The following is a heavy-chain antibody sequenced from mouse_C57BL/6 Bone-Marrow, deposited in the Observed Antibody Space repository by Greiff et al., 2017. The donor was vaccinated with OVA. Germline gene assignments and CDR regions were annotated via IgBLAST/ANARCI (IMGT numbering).Heavy chain of an antibody. CDR2: ILPGSGST. V-gene: IGHV1-9*01. D-gene: IGHD1-1*01. Sequence: QVQLQQSGAELMKPGPSGKLSGKVTASPFTGYWLDGVKQRPGHGLEWIGEILPGSGSTNYNEKFKGKATFTADTSSNTAYMQLSSLTTEDSAIYYCARWDYYGSSFYWYFDVWGTGTTVTVSS. CDR1: ASPFTGYW. J-gene: IGHJ1*03. CDR3: ARWDYYGSSFYWYFDV.